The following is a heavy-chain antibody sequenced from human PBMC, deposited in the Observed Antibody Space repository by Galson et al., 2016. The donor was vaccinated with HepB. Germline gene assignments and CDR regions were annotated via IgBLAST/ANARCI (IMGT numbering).Heavy chain of an antibody. V-gene: IGHV3-30*07. J-gene: IGHJ6*02. Sequence: DSVKGRFTISRDNSKNTLYLQMSSLRAEDTAVYYCARAGPVRFLAKDYYGMDVWGQGTTVTVSS. CDR3: ARAGPVRFLAKDYYGMDV. D-gene: IGHD3-3*01.